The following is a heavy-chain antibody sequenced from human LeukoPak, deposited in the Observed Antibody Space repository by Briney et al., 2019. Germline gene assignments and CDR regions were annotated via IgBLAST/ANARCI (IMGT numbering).Heavy chain of an antibody. Sequence: PGRSLRLSCAASGFTFSSYAMHWVRQAPGKGLEWVAVISYDGSNKYYADSVKGRFTMSRDNSKNTLYLQMNSLRAEDTAVYYCARDTAVERWLQSHYYYGMGVWGQGTTATVSS. CDR3: ARDTAVERWLQSHYYYGMGV. J-gene: IGHJ6*02. D-gene: IGHD5-24*01. V-gene: IGHV3-30-3*01. CDR2: ISYDGSNK. CDR1: GFTFSSYA.